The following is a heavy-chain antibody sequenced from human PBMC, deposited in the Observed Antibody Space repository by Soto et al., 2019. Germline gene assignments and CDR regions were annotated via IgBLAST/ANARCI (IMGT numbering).Heavy chain of an antibody. CDR3: ARGWGATGYNSGWQRVAYYHSALDV. CDR2: VHHSGRP. CDR1: GAPFTPYS. J-gene: IGHJ6*02. Sequence: QVLLRQWGAGLLRPSETLSLTCGVSGAPFTPYSWNWIRQPPGGGREWIGEVHHSGRPSYNASFTSRVPISLDTSSVQFALHLAAMTAADTAVYYCARGWGATGYNSGWQRVAYYHSALDVWGQGTAVTVSS. D-gene: IGHD6-19*01. V-gene: IGHV4-34*01.